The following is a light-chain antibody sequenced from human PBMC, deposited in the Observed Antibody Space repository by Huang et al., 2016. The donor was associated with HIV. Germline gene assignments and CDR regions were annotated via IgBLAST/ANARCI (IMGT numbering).Light chain of an antibody. CDR3: QQTYRTPWT. CDR1: QGISSY. V-gene: IGKV1-39*01. CDR2: ATS. J-gene: IGKJ1*01. Sequence: DIQMTQSPSSLSASVGDRVTITCRASQGISSYLTWYQQKPGRAPRLLIYATSSLQSGVPSKFSGSGSGTDFTLTITNLQPDDFANYYCQQTYRTPWTFGQGTKVEIK.